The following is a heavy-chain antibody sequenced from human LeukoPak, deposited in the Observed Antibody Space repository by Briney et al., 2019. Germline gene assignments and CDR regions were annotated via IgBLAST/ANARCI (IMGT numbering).Heavy chain of an antibody. V-gene: IGHV3-23*01. Sequence: ETLSLTCTVSGDSITSSAFYWGWIRQAPGKGLEWVSAISGSGGTTYDADSVKDRFTISRDNSENTLYLQMSSLRVEDTAIYYCAKSRCGTSNCPFDNWGQGTLVTVSS. CDR2: ISGSGGTT. D-gene: IGHD2-21*01. J-gene: IGHJ4*02. CDR3: AKSRCGTSNCPFDN. CDR1: GDSITSSA.